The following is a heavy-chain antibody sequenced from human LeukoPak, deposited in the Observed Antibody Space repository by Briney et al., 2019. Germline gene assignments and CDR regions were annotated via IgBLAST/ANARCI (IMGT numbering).Heavy chain of an antibody. J-gene: IGHJ3*02. D-gene: IGHD2-2*01. CDR3: ARDCSSTSCCGGADAFDI. CDR1: GFTFSSYS. CDR2: ISSSSSTI. Sequence: GGSLRLSCAASGFTFSSYSMNWVRQAPGKGLEWVSYISSSSSTIYYADSVKGRFTISRDNAKNSLYLQMNSLRAEDTAVYYCARDCSSTSCCGGADAFDIWGQGTMVTVSS. V-gene: IGHV3-48*01.